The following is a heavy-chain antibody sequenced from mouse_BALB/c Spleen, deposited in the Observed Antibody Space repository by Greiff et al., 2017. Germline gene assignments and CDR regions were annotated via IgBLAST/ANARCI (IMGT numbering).Heavy chain of an antibody. J-gene: IGHJ2*01. CDR3: ARDANYYYGSSPYYFDY. D-gene: IGHD1-1*01. CDR2: INSNGGST. Sequence: DVMLVESGGGLVQPGGSLKLSCAASGFTFSSYGMSWVRQTPDKRLELVATINSNGGSTYYPDSVKGRFTISRDNAKNTLYLQMSSLKSEDTAMYYCARDANYYYGSSPYYFDYWGQGTTLTVSS. V-gene: IGHV5-6-3*01. CDR1: GFTFSSYG.